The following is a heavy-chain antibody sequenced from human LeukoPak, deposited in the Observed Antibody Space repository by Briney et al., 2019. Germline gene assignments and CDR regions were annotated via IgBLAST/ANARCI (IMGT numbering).Heavy chain of an antibody. CDR2: IIPIFGTA. Sequence: SVKVSCKASGYTFTSYDINWVRQAPGQGLEWMGGIIPIFGTANYAQKFQGRVKITADESTSTAYMELSSLRSDDTAVYYCARDRRGRYCSSISCYLGCFDPWGQGTLVTVSS. J-gene: IGHJ5*02. V-gene: IGHV1-69*13. CDR3: ARDRRGRYCSSISCYLGCFDP. D-gene: IGHD2-2*01. CDR1: GYTFTSYD.